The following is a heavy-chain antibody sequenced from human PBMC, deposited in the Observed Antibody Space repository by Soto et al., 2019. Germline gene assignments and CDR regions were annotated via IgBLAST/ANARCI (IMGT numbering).Heavy chain of an antibody. J-gene: IGHJ6*02. D-gene: IGHD2-2*01. CDR1: GFTFSKYA. CDR2: ISGSGGST. CDR3: APYCISTSCSPSYYYYGMDV. Sequence: GGSLRLSCAASGFTFSKYAMSWVRQAPGKGLEWVSAISGSGGSTYYADSVKGRFTISRDNSKNTLYLQMNSLRAEDTAVYYCAPYCISTSCSPSYYYYGMDVWGQGTTVTVSS. V-gene: IGHV3-23*01.